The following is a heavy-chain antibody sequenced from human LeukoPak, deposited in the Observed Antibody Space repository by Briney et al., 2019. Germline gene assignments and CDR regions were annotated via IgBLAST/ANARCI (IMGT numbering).Heavy chain of an antibody. CDR1: GFTFSRHW. V-gene: IGHV3-7*03. CDR2: IKPDGSDK. J-gene: IGHJ4*02. Sequence: GGSLRLSCAASGFTFSRHWMTWVRQAPGKGLEWVANIKPDGSDKYYVDSVKGRFTMSRDNARNSLYLQMDSLRADDTAVYYCARLKGDTSVFDYWGQGTLVTVSS. D-gene: IGHD3-16*01. CDR3: ARLKGDTSVFDY.